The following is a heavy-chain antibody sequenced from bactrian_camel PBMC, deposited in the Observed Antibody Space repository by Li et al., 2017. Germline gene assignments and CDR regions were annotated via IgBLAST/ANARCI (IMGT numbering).Heavy chain of an antibody. V-gene: IGHV3S55*01. CDR1: GFPIEGED. J-gene: IGHJ4*01. CDR2: IGTET. CDR3: VRDLEPYGTDWNGYNY. Sequence: QLVESGGALVQPGGSLMLSCTTSGFPIEGEDMGWYRQTPDNKCELIATIGTETYYPDSVKGRFNISKDNAKNTVYLQMNSLKPEDTAVYYCVRDLEPYGTDWNGYNYWGQGTQVTVS. D-gene: IGHD6*01.